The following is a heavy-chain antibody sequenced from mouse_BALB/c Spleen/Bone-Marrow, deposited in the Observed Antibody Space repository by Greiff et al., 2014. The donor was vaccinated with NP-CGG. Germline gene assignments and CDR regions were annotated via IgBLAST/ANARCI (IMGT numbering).Heavy chain of an antibody. V-gene: IGHV1-63*02. CDR1: GYTFTNYW. J-gene: IGHJ4*01. CDR3: ARRNGPYAMDY. D-gene: IGHD1-1*02. CDR2: IYPGGGYT. Sequence: VQLQQSGAELVRPGTSVKISCKASGYTFTNYWLGWVKQRPGHGLEWIGDIYPGGGYTNYNEKFKGKATLTADTSSSTAYMQLSSLTSEDSAVYFCARRNGPYAMDYWGQGTSVTVSS.